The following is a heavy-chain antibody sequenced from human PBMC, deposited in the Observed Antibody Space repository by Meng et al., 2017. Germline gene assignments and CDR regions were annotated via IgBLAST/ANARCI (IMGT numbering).Heavy chain of an antibody. CDR2: IKPDGTMT. CDR1: GVTFRKYW. J-gene: IGHJ5*02. V-gene: IGHV3-74*01. Sequence: EVQLVDSGGGLVQSRASLRLSCTASGVTFRKYWMHWVRQAPGKGLVWVSRIKPDGTMTVYADSVKGRFTISRDNAKNTLYLQMNSLRSDDTAVYYCARSDWFDPWGQGTLVTVSS. CDR3: ARSDWFDP.